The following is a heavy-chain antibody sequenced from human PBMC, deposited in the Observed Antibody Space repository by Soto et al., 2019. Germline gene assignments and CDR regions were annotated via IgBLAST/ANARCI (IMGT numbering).Heavy chain of an antibody. CDR1: GGSISSYY. J-gene: IGHJ6*02. CDR3: ARDGRGYSYGLDYYYYGMDV. V-gene: IGHV4-59*01. D-gene: IGHD5-18*01. Sequence: SETLSLTCTVSGGSISSYYWSWIRQPPGKGLEWIGYIYYSGSTNYNPSLKSRVTISVDTSKNQFSLKLSSVTAADTAVYYCARDGRGYSYGLDYYYYGMDVWGQGTTVTAP. CDR2: IYYSGST.